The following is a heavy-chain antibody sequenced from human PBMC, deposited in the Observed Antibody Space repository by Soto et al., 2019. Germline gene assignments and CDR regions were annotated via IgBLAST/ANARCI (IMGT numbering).Heavy chain of an antibody. D-gene: IGHD2-21*02. CDR2: IYYSGST. V-gene: IGHV4-59*04. CDR1: GGSITNYH. CDR3: ASLRTSVVTPADFEV. Sequence: SKNLAITCTISGGSITNYHWSWIRQPPGKGLEWIGSIYYSGSTYNNPSLRSRVSMSIDTSKDQFSLKLKSVTAADTALYFCASLRTSVVTPADFEVWGEGFLVTV. J-gene: IGHJ1*01.